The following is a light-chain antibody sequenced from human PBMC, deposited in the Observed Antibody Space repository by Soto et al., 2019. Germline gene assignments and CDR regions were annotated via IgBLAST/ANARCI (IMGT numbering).Light chain of an antibody. CDR2: GAS. CDR1: QSVSND. CDR3: QQYNNWPWT. Sequence: EIVLTQSPGTLSLSPGERATLSCRASQSVSNDLAWYQQKPGQAPRLLIHGASTRATGFPARFSGSGSGTDFTLTISSLQSEDFAVYYCQQYNNWPWTFGQGTKVDI. V-gene: IGKV3-15*01. J-gene: IGKJ1*01.